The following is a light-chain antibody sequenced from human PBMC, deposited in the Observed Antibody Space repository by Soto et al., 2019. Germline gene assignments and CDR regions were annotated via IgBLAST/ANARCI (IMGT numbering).Light chain of an antibody. CDR2: DAS. J-gene: IGKJ1*01. CDR1: QSISSW. CDR3: QQYNRPTT. V-gene: IGKV1-5*01. Sequence: DIQMTQSPSTLSASVGDRVTITCRASQSISSWLAWYQQKPGKAPKLLIYDASSLESGVPSRFSDSGSGTEFTLTISSLQPDDFATFYCQQYNRPTTFGQGTKVEIK.